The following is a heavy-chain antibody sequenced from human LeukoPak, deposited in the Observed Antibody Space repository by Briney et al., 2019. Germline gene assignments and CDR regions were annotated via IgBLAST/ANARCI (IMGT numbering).Heavy chain of an antibody. V-gene: IGHV7-4-1*02. Sequence: ASVKASCKASGYTFTSYAMNWVRQPPGQGLEWMGWINTNTGKPTYAQGFTGRFVFSLDTSVSTAHLQISSLKAEDTAVYYCARDAPIYCSSTSCYEAEGYYYYYYMDVWGKGTTVTVSS. CDR2: INTNTGKP. D-gene: IGHD2-2*01. J-gene: IGHJ6*03. CDR1: GYTFTSYA. CDR3: ARDAPIYCSSTSCYEAEGYYYYYYMDV.